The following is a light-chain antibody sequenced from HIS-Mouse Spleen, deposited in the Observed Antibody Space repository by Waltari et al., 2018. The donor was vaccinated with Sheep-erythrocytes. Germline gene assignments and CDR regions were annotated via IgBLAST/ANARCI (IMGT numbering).Light chain of an antibody. Sequence: QSVLTQPPSASGTPGQRVTISCSGSSSNIGSNYVYWYQPLPGTAPKLLIYRNNPRPSGVPGRFSGSKSGTSASLAISGLRSEDEADYYCAAWDDSLSGPVFGGGTKLTVL. CDR2: RNN. CDR1: SSNIGSNY. CDR3: AAWDDSLSGPV. V-gene: IGLV1-47*01. J-gene: IGLJ3*02.